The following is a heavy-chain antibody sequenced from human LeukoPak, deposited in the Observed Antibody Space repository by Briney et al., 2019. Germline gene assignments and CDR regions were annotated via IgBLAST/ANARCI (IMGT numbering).Heavy chain of an antibody. V-gene: IGHV5-10-1*01. CDR2: IDPSDSYT. CDR3: ARRAIGDRVGWFDP. J-gene: IGHJ5*02. CDR1: GYSFTTYW. D-gene: IGHD4-17*01. Sequence: NHGESLKISCKGSGYSFTTYWINWVRQMPGKGLEWMGRIDPSDSYTNYSPSFQGHVTISADKSISTAYLQWSSLKASDTAMYYCARRAIGDRVGWFDPWGQGTLVTVSS.